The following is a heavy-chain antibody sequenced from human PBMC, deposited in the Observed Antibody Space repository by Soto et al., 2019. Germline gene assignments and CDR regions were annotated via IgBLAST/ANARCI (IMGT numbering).Heavy chain of an antibody. CDR2: INPNSGGT. D-gene: IGHD5-18*01. CDR1: GYTFTGYY. Sequence: ASVKVSCKASGYTFTGYYMHWVLQAPGQGLEWMGWINPNSGGTNYAQKFQGRVTMTRDTSISTAYMELSRLRSDDTAVYYCARDLGDTAMSLGVYYYGMDVWGQGTTVTVSS. J-gene: IGHJ6*02. CDR3: ARDLGDTAMSLGVYYYGMDV. V-gene: IGHV1-2*02.